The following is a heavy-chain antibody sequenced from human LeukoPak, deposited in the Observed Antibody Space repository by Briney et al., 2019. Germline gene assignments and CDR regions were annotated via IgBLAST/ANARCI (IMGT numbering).Heavy chain of an antibody. D-gene: IGHD3-16*01. CDR2: ITGSGGST. V-gene: IGHV3-23*01. J-gene: IGHJ4*02. CDR3: AKLGISDGIDY. Sequence: GGSLRLSCTASGFTSSSHAMTWVRQAPGKGLEWGSSITGSGGSTFYAASVKGRFTISRDNSKNTLYLQMNNLRAEDTAVYYCAKLGISDGIDYWGQGTLVTVSS. CDR1: GFTSSSHA.